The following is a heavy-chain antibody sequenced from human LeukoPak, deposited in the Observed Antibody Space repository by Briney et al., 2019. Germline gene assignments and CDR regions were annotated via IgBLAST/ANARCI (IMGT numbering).Heavy chain of an antibody. J-gene: IGHJ4*02. V-gene: IGHV3-23*01. CDR2: LRGNGET. CDR1: GLSFSTFA. Sequence: GGSLRLPCAASGLSFSTFAMSWVRQGPARGLEWVSSLRGNGETFYAESVKGRFTLSSDSSRNTVYLHLNNLKVEDTAMYYCARASWVSTTDAVRWGQGTLVTVSS. D-gene: IGHD1-14*01. CDR3: ARASWVSTTDAVR.